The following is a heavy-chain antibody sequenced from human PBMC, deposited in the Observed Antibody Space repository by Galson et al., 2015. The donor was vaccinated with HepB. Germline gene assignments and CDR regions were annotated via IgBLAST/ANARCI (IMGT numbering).Heavy chain of an antibody. CDR2: ISSNGGST. CDR3: VKGDTLIEVVVPPPFDY. V-gene: IGHV3-64D*06. D-gene: IGHD3-22*01. J-gene: IGHJ4*02. Sequence: SLRLSCAASGFSFSSYAMHWVRQAPGKGLEYVSSISSNGGSTYYADSVKGRFTISRDNSKNTLYLQMSSLRAEDTAVYYCVKGDTLIEVVVPPPFDYWGQGTLITVSS. CDR1: GFSFSSYA.